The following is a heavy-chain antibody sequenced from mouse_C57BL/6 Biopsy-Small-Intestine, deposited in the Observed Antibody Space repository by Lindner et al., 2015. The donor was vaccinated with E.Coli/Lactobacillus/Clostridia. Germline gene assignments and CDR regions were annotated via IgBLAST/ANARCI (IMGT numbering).Heavy chain of an antibody. V-gene: IGHV1-84*02. CDR3: ARDTQDRSGSYYSHDAFDI. J-gene: IGHJ3*01. CDR1: GYTFTSYA. CDR2: INAGNGNT. D-gene: IGHD2-12*01. Sequence: SVKVSCKASGYTFTSYAMHWVRQAPGQRLEWMGWINAGNGNTKYSQKFQGRVTISRDTSASTAYMELSSLRSEDTAVYYCARDTQDRSGSYYSHDAFDIWGQGTMVTVS.